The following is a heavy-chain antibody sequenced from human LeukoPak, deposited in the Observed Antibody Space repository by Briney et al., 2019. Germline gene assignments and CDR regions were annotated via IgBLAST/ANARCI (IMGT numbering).Heavy chain of an antibody. J-gene: IGHJ4*02. V-gene: IGHV3-48*04. CDR2: ISSSSATI. CDR3: ARGRDLFDS. Sequence: GGSLRLSCVASGFTFNTYSMNWFRQAPGKGLEWISYISSSSATIYYADSVKGRFTISRDNAKSSLYLQMNSLRAEDTAGYYCARGRDLFDSWGQGTLVIVSS. CDR1: GFTFNTYS.